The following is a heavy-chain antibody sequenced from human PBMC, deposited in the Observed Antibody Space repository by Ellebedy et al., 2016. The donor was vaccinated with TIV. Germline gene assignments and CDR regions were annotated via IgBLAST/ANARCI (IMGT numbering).Heavy chain of an antibody. CDR3: AGKASQCQFDY. D-gene: IGHD5/OR15-5a*01. CDR2: IKQEGSDK. V-gene: IGHV3-7*01. CDR1: GLTFSRYW. Sequence: GESLTISCVDSGLTFSRYWMSWVRQTPGRGLEWVANIKQEGSDKNYVDSVKGRFTISRDNAKNSLYLQMNSLRAEDTAVYYCAGKASQCQFDYWGQGTLVTVSS. J-gene: IGHJ4*02.